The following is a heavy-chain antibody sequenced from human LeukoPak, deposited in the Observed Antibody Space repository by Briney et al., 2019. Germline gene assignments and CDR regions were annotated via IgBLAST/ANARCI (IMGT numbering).Heavy chain of an antibody. Sequence: GGSLRLSCAVSGFTSSRYWMHWVRQAPGKGLMWVSRINNDGRSTSYADSVKGRFTIFRDNAKNTVNLQMNSLRAEDTAVYYCARDSCSGGTCYFGYWGQGTLVTVSS. D-gene: IGHD2-15*01. V-gene: IGHV3-74*01. CDR3: ARDSCSGGTCYFGY. CDR2: INNDGRST. J-gene: IGHJ4*02. CDR1: GFTSSRYW.